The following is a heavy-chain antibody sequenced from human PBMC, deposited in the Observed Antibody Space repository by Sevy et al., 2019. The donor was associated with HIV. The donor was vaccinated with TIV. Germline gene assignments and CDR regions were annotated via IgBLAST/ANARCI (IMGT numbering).Heavy chain of an antibody. CDR2: LYLGGST. V-gene: IGHV3-53*01. CDR3: ARGKHISDYYGSFDY. J-gene: IGHJ4*02. D-gene: IGHD3-3*01. Sequence: GGSLRLSCAASGLIVSSNFMSWVRQAPGKGLEWVSVLYLGGSTYYADTLKGRFTISRDDSKNTRYLQMNSLRAEDTAVYFCARGKHISDYYGSFDYWGQGTLVTVSS. CDR1: GLIVSSNF.